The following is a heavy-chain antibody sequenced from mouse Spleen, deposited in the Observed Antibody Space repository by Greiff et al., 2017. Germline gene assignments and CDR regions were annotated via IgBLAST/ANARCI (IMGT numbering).Heavy chain of an antibody. CDR3: ARSIYPYAMDY. CDR2: ISYDGSN. CDR1: GYSITSGYY. Sequence: EVKLVESGPGLVKPSQSLSLTCSVTGYSITSGYYWNWIRQFPGNKLEWMGYISYDGSNNYNPSLKNRISITRDTSKNQFFLKLNSVTTEDTATYYCARSIYPYAMDYWGQGTSVTVSS. V-gene: IGHV3-6*01. J-gene: IGHJ4*01.